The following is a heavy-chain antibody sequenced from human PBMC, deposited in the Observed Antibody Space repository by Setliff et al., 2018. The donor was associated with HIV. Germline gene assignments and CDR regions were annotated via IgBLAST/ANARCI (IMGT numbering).Heavy chain of an antibody. CDR3: AKGPPFAY. V-gene: IGHV4-39*01. Sequence: SETLSLTCTVSGDSISSTTFYWVWIRQPPGKGLEWIGIINYSGTTYYNPSLKSRVTISVATSKNQFSLRLSSVTAADTAVYYCAKGPPFAYWGQGLLVTVSS. J-gene: IGHJ4*02. CDR2: INYSGTT. CDR1: GDSISSTTFY.